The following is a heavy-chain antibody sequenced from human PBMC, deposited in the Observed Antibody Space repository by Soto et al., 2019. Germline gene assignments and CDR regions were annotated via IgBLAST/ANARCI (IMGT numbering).Heavy chain of an antibody. CDR1: GGSIRDYF. J-gene: IGHJ4*02. D-gene: IGHD2-8*01. CDR3: ARGDNLDGILYPQGVPGYYFDY. CDR2: IYYSGRT. Sequence: SETLSLTCTVSGGSIRDYFWTWIRQPPGKGLEWIGYIYYSGRTNYNPSLKSRVTISVDTSKNQFSLKLSSVTAADTAVYYCARGDNLDGILYPQGVPGYYFDYWGQGTLVTVSS. V-gene: IGHV4-59*12.